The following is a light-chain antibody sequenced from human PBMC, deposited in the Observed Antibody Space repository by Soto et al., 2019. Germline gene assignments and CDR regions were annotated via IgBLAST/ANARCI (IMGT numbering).Light chain of an antibody. CDR1: SRDVGASDY. V-gene: IGLV2-8*01. CDR2: EVN. CDR3: LSHSGSSNV. J-gene: IGLJ1*01. Sequence: QSVLTQPPSASGSPGQSVAISCTGTSRDVGASDYVSWYQQHSGKAPKLLPYEVNKRPSGVPDRFSGSKSGNTASLTVSALQADDEADYYCLSHSGSSNVLGTGTKLTVL.